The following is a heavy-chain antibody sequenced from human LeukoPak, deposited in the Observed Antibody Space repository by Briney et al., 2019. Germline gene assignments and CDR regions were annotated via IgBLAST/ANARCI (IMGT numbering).Heavy chain of an antibody. CDR1: GGPISSSY. J-gene: IGHJ4*02. D-gene: IGHD6-19*01. V-gene: IGHV4-59*08. CDR2: IYYSGNT. CDR3: ARLKGYSSGWYPSYYFDY. Sequence: SETLSLTCTVSGGPISSSYWSWIRQPPGKGLEWIGFIYYSGNTNYNPSLKSRVIISVDMSKNQFSLKLSSAAAADTAVYYCARLKGYSSGWYPSYYFDYWGQGTLVTVSS.